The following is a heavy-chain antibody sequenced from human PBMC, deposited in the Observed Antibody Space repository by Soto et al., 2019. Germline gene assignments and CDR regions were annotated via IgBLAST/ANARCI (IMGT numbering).Heavy chain of an antibody. Sequence: PSETLSLTCTVSGGSISSGGYYWSWIRQHPGKGLEWIGYNYYSGITYYNPSLKSRVTISVDTSKKQFYLKLSALTAADTAVYYCARYNAGEFLTYYYYDGMDVWGQRTRVTVS. D-gene: IGHD3-10*01. CDR1: GGSISSGGYY. V-gene: IGHV4-31*03. J-gene: IGHJ6*02. CDR3: ARYNAGEFLTYYYYDGMDV. CDR2: NYYSGIT.